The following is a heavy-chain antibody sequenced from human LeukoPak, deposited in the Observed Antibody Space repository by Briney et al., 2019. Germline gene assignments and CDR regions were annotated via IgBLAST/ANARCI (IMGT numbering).Heavy chain of an antibody. CDR3: ARLYGDYYYFDY. D-gene: IGHD4-17*01. Sequence: GGSLRLSCAASGFTFSGYWMSWVRQAPGKGLEWVANIKQDGSEKYYVDSVKGRFTISRDNAKNSLYLQMNSLRAEDTAGYYCARLYGDYYYFDYWGQGTLVTVSS. J-gene: IGHJ4*02. CDR2: IKQDGSEK. CDR1: GFTFSGYW. V-gene: IGHV3-7*01.